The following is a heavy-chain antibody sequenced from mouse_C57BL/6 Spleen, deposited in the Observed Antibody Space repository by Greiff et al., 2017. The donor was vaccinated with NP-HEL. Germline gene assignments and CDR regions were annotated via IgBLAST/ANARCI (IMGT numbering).Heavy chain of an antibody. V-gene: IGHV1-19*01. J-gene: IGHJ2*01. CDR1: GYTFTDYY. D-gene: IGHD4-1*01. CDR3: ARSILGDY. CDR2: INPYNGGT. Sequence: VQLQQSGPVLVKPGASVKMSCKASGYTFTDYYMNWVKQSHGKSLEWIGVINPYNGGTSYNQKFKGKATLTVDKSSSTAYMELNSLTSEDAAVYYCARSILGDYWGQGTTLTVSS.